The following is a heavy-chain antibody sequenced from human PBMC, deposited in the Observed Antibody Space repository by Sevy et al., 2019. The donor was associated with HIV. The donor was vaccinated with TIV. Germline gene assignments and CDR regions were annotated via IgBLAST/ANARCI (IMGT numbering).Heavy chain of an antibody. D-gene: IGHD2-15*01. CDR3: ARVVAYCTGGTCFPGYYYGMDV. CDR1: GFTFSSYN. Sequence: GGSLRLSCAASGFTFSSYNMNWVRQAPGKGLEWVSSISSSSSSIYYADSVRGRFTISRDNANNSLYLQMNSLRAEDTALYYCARVVAYCTGGTCFPGYYYGMDVWGQGTTVTVSS. CDR2: ISSSSSSI. J-gene: IGHJ6*02. V-gene: IGHV3-21*01.